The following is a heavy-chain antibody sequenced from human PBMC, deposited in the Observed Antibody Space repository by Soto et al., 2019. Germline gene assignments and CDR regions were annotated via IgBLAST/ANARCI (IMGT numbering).Heavy chain of an antibody. CDR3: ARDGEGRGGGGDQYYYYYMDV. J-gene: IGHJ6*03. CDR2: IYYSGST. Sequence: SETLSLTCTVSGGSISSYYWSWIRQPPGKGLEWIGYIYYSGSTNYNPSLKSRVTISVDTSKNQFSLKLSSVTAADTAVYYCARDGEGRGGGGDQYYYYYMDVWGKGTTVTVSS. CDR1: GGSISSYY. V-gene: IGHV4-59*01. D-gene: IGHD2-21*02.